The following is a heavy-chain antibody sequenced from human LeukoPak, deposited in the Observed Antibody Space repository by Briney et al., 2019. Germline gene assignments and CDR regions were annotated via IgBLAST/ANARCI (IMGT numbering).Heavy chain of an antibody. CDR1: GYTFTSYD. CDR3: ARGLGKRPQRDLDY. CDR2: MNPNSGNT. Sequence: ASVKVSCKASGYTFTSYDINWARQATGQGLEWMGWMNPNSGNTGYAQKFQGRVTMTRNTSISTAYMELSSLRSEDTAVYYCARGLGKRPQRDLDYWGQGTLVTVSS. V-gene: IGHV1-8*01. J-gene: IGHJ4*02.